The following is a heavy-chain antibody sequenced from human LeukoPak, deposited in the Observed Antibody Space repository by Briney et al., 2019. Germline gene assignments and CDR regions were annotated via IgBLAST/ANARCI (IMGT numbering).Heavy chain of an antibody. V-gene: IGHV1-2*02. D-gene: IGHD3-3*01. Sequence: ASVKVSCKASGYTFTGYYMHWVRQAPGQGLEWMGWINPNSGGTNYAQKFQGRVTMTRDTSISTAYMELSRLRSDDTAVYYCPRGGFLEWLLSHFDYWGQGTLVTVSS. CDR2: INPNSGGT. J-gene: IGHJ4*02. CDR1: GYTFTGYY. CDR3: PRGGFLEWLLSHFDY.